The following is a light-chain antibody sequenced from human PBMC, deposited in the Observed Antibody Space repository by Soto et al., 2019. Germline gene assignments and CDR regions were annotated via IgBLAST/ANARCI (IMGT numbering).Light chain of an antibody. J-gene: IGKJ5*01. CDR3: QERHNWPIP. CDR1: QTIRGL. Sequence: EIVLTQSPATLSLSPGERATLSCRTSQTIRGLLNWYQQRPGQAPRLIIYDTSNSATDIPARFSGSGSGTDFILTISGLDPEDFGVYFCQERHNWPIPFGQGTRLHIK. V-gene: IGKV3-11*01. CDR2: DTS.